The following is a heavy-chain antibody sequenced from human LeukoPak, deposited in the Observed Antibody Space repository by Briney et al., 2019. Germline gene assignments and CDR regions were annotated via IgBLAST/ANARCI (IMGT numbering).Heavy chain of an antibody. CDR3: ARDDAVGATLVAY. CDR1: GFTFSSYA. Sequence: GGSLRLSCVASGFTFSSYAMDWVRQAPGKGLEWVSAISRNGDNTYYADSVKGRFTTSRDNSKNTLFLQVNSLRAEDTAVYYCARDDAVGATLVAYWGQGTLVTVSS. V-gene: IGHV3-23*01. CDR2: ISRNGDNT. J-gene: IGHJ4*02. D-gene: IGHD1-26*01.